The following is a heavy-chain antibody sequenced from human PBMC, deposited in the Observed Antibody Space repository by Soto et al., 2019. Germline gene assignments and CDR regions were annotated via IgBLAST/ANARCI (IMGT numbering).Heavy chain of an antibody. J-gene: IGHJ5*02. Sequence: QVQLQESGPGLVKASQTLSLTCTVSGGSISSGGYYWSWIRQHPGKGLAWIGYIYNSGSTSYNPSLKGRVTISADTSKAQFSLKLSSVIAADTAVYYCARDPAPWGQGTLVTVSS. CDR2: IYNSGST. V-gene: IGHV4-31*03. CDR1: GGSISSGGYY. CDR3: ARDPAP.